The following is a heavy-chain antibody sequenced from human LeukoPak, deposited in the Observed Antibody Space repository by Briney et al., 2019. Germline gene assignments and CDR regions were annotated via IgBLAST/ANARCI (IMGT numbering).Heavy chain of an antibody. Sequence: GASVKVSCKASGYTFTSYDINWVRQATGQGLEWMGWMNPNSGNTGYAQKFQGRVTITRNTSINTAYMELSSLRSEDTAVYYCARGKVAGVPIFGVIARDYYYYYMDVWGKGTTVTVSS. V-gene: IGHV1-8*03. D-gene: IGHD2-21*01. CDR2: MNPNSGNT. CDR3: ARGKVAGVPIFGVIARDYYYYYMDV. J-gene: IGHJ6*03. CDR1: GYTFTSYD.